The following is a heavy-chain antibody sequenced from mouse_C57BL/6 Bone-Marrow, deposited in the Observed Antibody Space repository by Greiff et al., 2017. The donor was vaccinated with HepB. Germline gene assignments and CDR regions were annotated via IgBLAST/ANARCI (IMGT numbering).Heavy chain of an antibody. V-gene: IGHV1-63*01. CDR1: GYTFTNYW. D-gene: IGHD2-2*01. CDR2: IYPGGGYT. Sequence: VQLQQSGAELVRPGTSVKMSCKASGYTFTNYWIGWAKQRPGHGLEWIGDIYPGGGYTNYNEKFKGKATLTADKSSRTAYMQFSSLTSEDSAIYYCAGVGLPPFDYWGQGTTLTVSS. CDR3: AGVGLPPFDY. J-gene: IGHJ2*01.